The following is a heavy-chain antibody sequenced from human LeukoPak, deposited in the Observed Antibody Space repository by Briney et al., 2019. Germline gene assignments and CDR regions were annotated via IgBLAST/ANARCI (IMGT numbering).Heavy chain of an antibody. CDR1: GYSISSGYY. CDR2: IYHSGST. Sequence: SETLSLTCAVSGYSISSGYYWGWIRPPPGKGLEWIGSIYHSGSTYYNPSLKRRVTISVDTSKNQFSLKLSSVTAADTAVYYCARRAVVYDFWSGYYTEWYFDLWGRGTLVTVSS. D-gene: IGHD3-3*01. J-gene: IGHJ2*01. V-gene: IGHV4-38-2*01. CDR3: ARRAVVYDFWSGYYTEWYFDL.